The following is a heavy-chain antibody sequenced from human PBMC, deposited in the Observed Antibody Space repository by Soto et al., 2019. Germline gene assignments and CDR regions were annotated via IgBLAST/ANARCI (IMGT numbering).Heavy chain of an antibody. CDR2: INPSGGST. CDR1: GYTFTSYY. J-gene: IGHJ4*02. Sequence: ASVKVSCKASGYTFTSYYMHWVRQAPGQGLEWMGIINPSGGSTNYAQKLQGRVTMTTDTSTSTAYMELRSLRSDDTAVYYCARDLTGTPVYWGQGTLVTVSS. D-gene: IGHD3-9*01. CDR3: ARDLTGTPVY. V-gene: IGHV1-46*01.